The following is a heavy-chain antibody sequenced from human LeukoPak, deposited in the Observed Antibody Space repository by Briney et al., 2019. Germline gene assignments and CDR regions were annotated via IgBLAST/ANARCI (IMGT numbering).Heavy chain of an antibody. Sequence: SETLSLTCTVSGASINSGHYYWSWIRQHPGKGLEWIGYIYFSGTTYYNPSLRSRVTISVDTSKHQFSLKLSSVTAADTAVYYCARDPAPYCSSGNCYGAFDIWGQGTMVTVSS. J-gene: IGHJ3*02. CDR3: ARDPAPYCSSGNCYGAFDI. CDR1: GASINSGHYY. V-gene: IGHV4-31*03. D-gene: IGHD2-2*01. CDR2: IYFSGTT.